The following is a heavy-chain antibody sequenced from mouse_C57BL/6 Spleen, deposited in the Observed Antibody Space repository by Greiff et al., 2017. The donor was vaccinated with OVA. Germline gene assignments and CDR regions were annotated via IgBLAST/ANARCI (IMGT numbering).Heavy chain of an antibody. CDR3: ARRTGTRYYVMDY. D-gene: IGHD4-1*01. CDR2: INPNNGGT. J-gene: IGHJ4*01. V-gene: IGHV1-18*01. CDR1: GYTFTDYN. Sequence: EVQLQQSGPELVKPGASVKIPCKASGYTFTDYNMDWVKQSHGKSLEWIGDINPNNGGTIYNQKFKGKATLTVEKSSSTASMALRRLTSEETAVYYCARRTGTRYYVMDYWGQGTSGTVSS.